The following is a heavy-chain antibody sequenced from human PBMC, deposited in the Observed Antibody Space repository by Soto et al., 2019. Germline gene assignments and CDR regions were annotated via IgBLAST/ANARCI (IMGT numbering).Heavy chain of an antibody. CDR1: GFTFDDYT. J-gene: IGHJ6*02. V-gene: IGHV3-43*01. CDR3: AKDGLSGTIASYYYYGMDV. D-gene: IGHD6-25*01. Sequence: GGSLRLSCAASGFTFDDYTMHWVRQAPGKGLEWVSLISWDGGSTYYAGSVKGRFTISRDNSKNSLYLQMNSLRTEDTALYYCAKDGLSGTIASYYYYGMDVWGQGTTVTVYS. CDR2: ISWDGGST.